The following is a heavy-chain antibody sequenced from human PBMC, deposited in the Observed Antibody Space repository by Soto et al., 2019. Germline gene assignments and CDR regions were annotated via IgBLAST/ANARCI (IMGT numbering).Heavy chain of an antibody. CDR1: GYSFTSYW. D-gene: IGHD3-3*01. Sequence: PGESLKISCKGSGYSFTSYWIGWVRQMPGKGLEWMGIIYPGDSDTRYSPSFQGQVTISADKSISTAYLQWSSLKASDTAMYYCARGPIFGVVNLYYGMDVRGQGTTVTVSS. CDR3: ARGPIFGVVNLYYGMDV. CDR2: IYPGDSDT. V-gene: IGHV5-51*01. J-gene: IGHJ6*02.